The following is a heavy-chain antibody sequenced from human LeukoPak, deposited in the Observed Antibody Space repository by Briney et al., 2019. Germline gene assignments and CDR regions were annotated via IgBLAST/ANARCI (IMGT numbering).Heavy chain of an antibody. V-gene: IGHV3-74*01. CDR1: GFTFTNHW. CDR2: IRGDGGET. CDR3: GRDAVLGSGSIDY. J-gene: IGHJ4*01. Sequence: GGSLRLYCAASGFTFTNHWMHWVRQVPGKGLAWISRIRGDGGETNYADSVRGRFTTSRDNAKNLLYLQMDSLGAEDTAVYYCGRDAVLGSGSIDYSGHGVLVAVSS. D-gene: IGHD3-10*01.